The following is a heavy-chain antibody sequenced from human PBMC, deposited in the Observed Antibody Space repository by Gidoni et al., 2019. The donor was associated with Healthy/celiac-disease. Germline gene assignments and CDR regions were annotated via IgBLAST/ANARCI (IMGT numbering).Heavy chain of an antibody. J-gene: IGHJ2*01. CDR1: GGSISSGSYY. D-gene: IGHD1-20*01. V-gene: IGHV4-61*02. CDR2: IYTSGST. Sequence: QVQLQESGPGLVKPSQTLSLTCTVSGGSISSGSYYWSWIRQPAGKGLEWIGRIYTSGSTNYNPSLKSRVTISVDTSKNQFSLKLSSVTAADTAVYYCAGLSLGDWYFDLWGRGTLVTVSS. CDR3: AGLSLGDWYFDL.